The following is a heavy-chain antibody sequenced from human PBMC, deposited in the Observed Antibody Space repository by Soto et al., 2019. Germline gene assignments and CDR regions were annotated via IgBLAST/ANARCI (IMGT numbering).Heavy chain of an antibody. V-gene: IGHV3-23*01. J-gene: IGHJ4*03. CDR1: GFTFRTFA. CDR3: ARIGADHNSGY. Sequence: PGGSLRLSCAASGFTFRTFALTWVRKAPGKGLEWGASIIAISSSPFYADSVRARSTRSRNNSMSLLNLQMKSLKSQNPAGYSVARIGADHNSGYWGQGTMVTVSS. CDR2: IIAISSSP. D-gene: IGHD1-1*01.